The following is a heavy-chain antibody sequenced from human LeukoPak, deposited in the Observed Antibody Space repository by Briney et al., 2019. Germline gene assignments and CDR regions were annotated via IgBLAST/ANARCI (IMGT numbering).Heavy chain of an antibody. V-gene: IGHV3-7*01. CDR2: IKQDGSEK. Sequence: GGSLRLSCAASGFTFSSYWMSRVRQAPGKGLEWVANIKQDGSEKYYVDSVKGRFTISRDNAKNSLYLQMNSLRAEDTAVYYCARGRSRAAAGTGYYFDYWGQGTLVTVSS. D-gene: IGHD6-13*01. CDR3: ARGRSRAAAGTGYYFDY. J-gene: IGHJ4*02. CDR1: GFTFSSYW.